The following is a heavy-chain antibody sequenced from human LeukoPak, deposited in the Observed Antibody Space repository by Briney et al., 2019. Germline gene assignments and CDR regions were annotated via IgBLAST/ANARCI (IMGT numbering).Heavy chain of an antibody. CDR1: GGSISSGDYF. Sequence: PSETLSLTCNVPGGSISSGDYFWSWIRQPPGKGLQWIGYIYHSGSAYYSPSLRSRFTISVDTSENHFSLKVRSVTATDTAVYYCARAEVTAGTKYFDLWGRGTLVTVSS. CDR3: ARAEVTAGTKYFDL. D-gene: IGHD6-19*01. V-gene: IGHV4-30-4*01. J-gene: IGHJ2*01. CDR2: IYHSGSA.